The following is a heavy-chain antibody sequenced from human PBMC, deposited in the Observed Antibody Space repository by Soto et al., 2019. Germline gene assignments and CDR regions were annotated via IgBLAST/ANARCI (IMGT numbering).Heavy chain of an antibody. Sequence: GESLKISCKGSGYSFTSYWIGWVRQMPGKGLEWMGIIYPGDSDTRYSPSFQGQVTISADKSISTAYLQWSSLKASDTAMYYCARQVILRAAAAGIPGVVGWFDPWGQGTLVTVSS. CDR1: GYSFTSYW. J-gene: IGHJ5*02. D-gene: IGHD6-13*01. V-gene: IGHV5-51*01. CDR3: ARQVILRAAAAGIPGVVGWFDP. CDR2: IYPGDSDT.